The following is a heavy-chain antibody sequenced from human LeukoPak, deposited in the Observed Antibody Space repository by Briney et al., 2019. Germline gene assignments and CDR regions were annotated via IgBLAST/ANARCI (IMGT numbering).Heavy chain of an antibody. D-gene: IGHD2-15*01. J-gene: IGHJ3*02. CDR1: GFTFSSYS. Sequence: GGSLRLSCAASGFTFSSYSMNWVRQAPGKGLEWVSSISSSSSYIYYADSVRGRFTISRDNAKNSLFLQMNSLRAEDTAVYYCVREYCSGGSCSDAFDIWGQGTMVTVSS. V-gene: IGHV3-21*01. CDR3: VREYCSGGSCSDAFDI. CDR2: ISSSSSYI.